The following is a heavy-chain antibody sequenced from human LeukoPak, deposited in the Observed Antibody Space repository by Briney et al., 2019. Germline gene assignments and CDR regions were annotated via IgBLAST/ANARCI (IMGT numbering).Heavy chain of an antibody. D-gene: IGHD3-22*01. CDR2: ISAYNGNT. Sequence: ASVKVSCKASGYTFTSYGISWVRQAPGQGLEWMGWISAYNGNTNYAQKLQGRVTMTTDTSTSTAYMELRSLRSDDTAVYYCAWIYDCSAPNAFDIWGQGTMVTVSS. V-gene: IGHV1-18*01. CDR3: AWIYDCSAPNAFDI. CDR1: GYTFTSYG. J-gene: IGHJ3*02.